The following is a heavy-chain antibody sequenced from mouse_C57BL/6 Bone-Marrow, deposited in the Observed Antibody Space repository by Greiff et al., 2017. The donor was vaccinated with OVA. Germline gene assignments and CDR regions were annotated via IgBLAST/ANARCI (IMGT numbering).Heavy chain of an antibody. Sequence: EVQRVESGGGLVKPGGSLKLSCAASGFTFSSYAMSWVRQTPEKRLEWVATISDGGSYTYYPDNVKGRFTISRDNAKNNLYLQMSHLKSEDTAMYYCARGDGLAYWGQGTLVTVSA. V-gene: IGHV5-4*01. CDR1: GFTFSSYA. CDR3: ARGDGLAY. D-gene: IGHD2-3*01. J-gene: IGHJ3*01. CDR2: ISDGGSYT.